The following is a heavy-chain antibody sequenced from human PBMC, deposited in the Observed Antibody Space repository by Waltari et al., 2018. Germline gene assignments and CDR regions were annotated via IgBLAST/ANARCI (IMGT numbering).Heavy chain of an antibody. V-gene: IGHV3-30*02. CDR3: AKGAGFGELGIDY. CDR2: IRYDGSNK. J-gene: IGHJ4*02. Sequence: QVQLVESGGGVVQPGGSLRRSCAASGFTFGTYGLHWVRQAPGKGLEWVAFIRYDGSNKYYADSVKGRFTISRDNSKNTLYLQMNSLRAEDTAVYYCAKGAGFGELGIDYWGQGTLVTVSS. CDR1: GFTFGTYG. D-gene: IGHD3-10*01.